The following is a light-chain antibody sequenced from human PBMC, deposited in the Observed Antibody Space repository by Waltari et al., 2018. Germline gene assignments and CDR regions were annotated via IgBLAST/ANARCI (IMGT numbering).Light chain of an antibody. Sequence: HSVLTQPPSASGTPGQRVTISCSGSTSNIGSYTVNWYQQLTGAAPKLLISETSQRPSGVPDRFSGSKSGTSSSLAISGLQSEDEADYYCAAWDDSLKGYVFGTGTKVTVL. V-gene: IGLV1-44*01. CDR1: TSNIGSYT. CDR2: ETS. J-gene: IGLJ1*01. CDR3: AAWDDSLKGYV.